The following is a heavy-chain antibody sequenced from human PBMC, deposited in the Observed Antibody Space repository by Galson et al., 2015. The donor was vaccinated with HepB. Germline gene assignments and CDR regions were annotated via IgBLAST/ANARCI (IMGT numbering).Heavy chain of an antibody. CDR3: ARDPAGSIAAAGRGDY. CDR2: ISSSSSYI. CDR1: GFTFSSYS. D-gene: IGHD6-13*01. V-gene: IGHV3-21*01. J-gene: IGHJ4*02. Sequence: SLRLSCAASGFTFSSYSMNWVRQAPGKGLEWVSSISSSSSYIYYADSVKGRFTISRDNAKNSLYPQMNSLRAEDTAVYYCARDPAGSIAAAGRGDYWGQGTLVTVSS.